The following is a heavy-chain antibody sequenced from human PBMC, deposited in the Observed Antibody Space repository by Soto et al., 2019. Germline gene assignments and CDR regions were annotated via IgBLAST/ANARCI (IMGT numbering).Heavy chain of an antibody. CDR3: ARYGYSYSMRFFDK. V-gene: IGHV4-38-2*01. J-gene: IGHJ4*02. Sequence: SETLSLTCAVSGHSISSGFYYWGWIRQRPGKGLEWIGSMYHSGSTYYNPSLKSRVTMSVDTSKNQLSLKLTSLTAADTAVYYCARYGYSYSMRFFDKWGQGTRVTVSS. CDR1: GHSISSGFYY. CDR2: MYHSGST. D-gene: IGHD5-18*01.